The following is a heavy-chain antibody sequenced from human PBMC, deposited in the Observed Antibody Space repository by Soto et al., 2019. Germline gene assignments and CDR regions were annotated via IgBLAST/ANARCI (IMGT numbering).Heavy chain of an antibody. D-gene: IGHD6-13*01. CDR2: IYHSGST. CDR3: ARVTPPLIAAAFIDAFDI. Sequence: QVQLQESGPGLVKPSGTLSLTCAVSGGSISSSNWWSWVRQPPGKGLEWIGEIYHSGSTNYNPYLKSRVTISVDKSKNQFSLKLSSVTAADTAVYYCARVTPPLIAAAFIDAFDIWGQGTMVTVSS. V-gene: IGHV4-4*02. J-gene: IGHJ3*02. CDR1: GGSISSSNW.